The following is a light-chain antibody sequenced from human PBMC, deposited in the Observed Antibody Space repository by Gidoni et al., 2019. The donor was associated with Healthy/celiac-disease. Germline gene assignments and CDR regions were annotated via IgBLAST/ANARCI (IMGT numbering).Light chain of an antibody. Sequence: VMTQSPLSLSVTPGESASISCRSSQSLFHTNGYNYLAWYLQKPGQSPQLLIYLGSHRAPGVPDRFSGSGSGTEFTLTISRVEAEDVGVYFCKQNRRAPLTFSGGTKVE. J-gene: IGKJ4*01. CDR1: QSLFHTNGYNY. CDR3: KQNRRAPLT. CDR2: LGS. V-gene: IGKV2-28*01.